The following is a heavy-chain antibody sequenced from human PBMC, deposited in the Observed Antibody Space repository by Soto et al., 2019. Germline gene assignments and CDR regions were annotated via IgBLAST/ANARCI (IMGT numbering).Heavy chain of an antibody. D-gene: IGHD4-17*01. Sequence: PGGSLRLSCAASGFTFNNYAINWVRQVPGKGLEWVSGISGRGGNTFYADSMKGRFTISRDNSKNTVYLQMTKLRVDDTAIYYCEKPSHSGDYAGSFDSWGQGTLVTVSS. V-gene: IGHV3-23*01. CDR1: GFTFNNYA. CDR3: EKPSHSGDYAGSFDS. J-gene: IGHJ4*02. CDR2: ISGRGGNT.